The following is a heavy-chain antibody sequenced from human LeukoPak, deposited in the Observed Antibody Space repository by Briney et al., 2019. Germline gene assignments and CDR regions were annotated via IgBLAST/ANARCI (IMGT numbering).Heavy chain of an antibody. J-gene: IGHJ5*02. V-gene: IGHV1-3*01. CDR3: ARAEGEWELPGFDP. CDR2: INAGNGNT. Sequence: GASVKVSCKASGYTFTSYAMHWMRQAPGQRLEWMGWINAGNGNTKYSQKFQGRVTITRDTSASTAYMELSSLRSEDTAVYYCARAEGEWELPGFDPWGQGTLVTVSS. CDR1: GYTFTSYA. D-gene: IGHD1-26*01.